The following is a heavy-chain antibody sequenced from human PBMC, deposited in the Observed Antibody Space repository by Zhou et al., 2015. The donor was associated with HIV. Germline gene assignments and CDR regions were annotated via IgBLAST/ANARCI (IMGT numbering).Heavy chain of an antibody. Sequence: EVQLVESGGDLVQPGGSLTLSCAVTGFTFEDYAMHWVRQIPGEGLEWVSGIGWNSDNILYGDSVKGRFTISRDNTRKSLYLEINSLESEDTGIYYCAKDHHWEVNRGGNYFDHWGQGTLVSVSS. CDR2: IGWNSDNI. V-gene: IGHV3-9*01. CDR3: AKDHHWEVNRGGNYFDH. D-gene: IGHD1-26*01. J-gene: IGHJ4*02. CDR1: GFTFEDYA.